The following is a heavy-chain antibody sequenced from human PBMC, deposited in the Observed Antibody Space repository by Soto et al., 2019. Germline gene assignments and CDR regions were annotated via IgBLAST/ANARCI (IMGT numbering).Heavy chain of an antibody. Sequence: SVKVSCKALRGTFTNYAFSWVRQAPGQGLEWMGGIMPFFGSGNYAQKFQGRINITADESTSSVYLELTSLRSEDTAVYYCARDRAGYYSHFVYWGQGTPVTVSS. V-gene: IGHV1-69*13. CDR3: ARDRAGYYSHFVY. J-gene: IGHJ4*02. CDR1: RGTFTNYA. CDR2: IMPFFGSG. D-gene: IGHD3-22*01.